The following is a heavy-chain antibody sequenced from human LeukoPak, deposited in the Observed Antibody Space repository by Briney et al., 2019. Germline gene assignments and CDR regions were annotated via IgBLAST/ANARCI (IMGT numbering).Heavy chain of an antibody. CDR3: AKASNYDSSDYYTYYFDN. J-gene: IGHJ4*02. V-gene: IGHV3-23*01. Sequence: GGSLSLSCAASGFTLRTYAMSWVRQAPGKGLEWVSGISGSGAGTYYADSVKGRFTISRDNSKNTLSLQMNSLRAEDTAVYYCAKASNYDSSDYYTYYFDNWGQGTLVTVSS. D-gene: IGHD3-22*01. CDR1: GFTLRTYA. CDR2: ISGSGAGT.